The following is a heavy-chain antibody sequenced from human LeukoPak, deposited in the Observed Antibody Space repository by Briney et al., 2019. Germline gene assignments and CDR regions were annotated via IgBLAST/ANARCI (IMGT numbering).Heavy chain of an antibody. CDR3: ARDGSGWYDY. CDR2: ISSSSSYI. D-gene: IGHD6-19*01. Sequence: PGGSLRLSCAASGFTFSSYSMNWVRQAPGKGLEWVSSISSSSSYIYYADSVKGRFTISRDNAKNSLYLQMNSLRAEDTAVYCCARDGSGWYDYWGQGTLVTVSS. V-gene: IGHV3-21*01. CDR1: GFTFSSYS. J-gene: IGHJ4*02.